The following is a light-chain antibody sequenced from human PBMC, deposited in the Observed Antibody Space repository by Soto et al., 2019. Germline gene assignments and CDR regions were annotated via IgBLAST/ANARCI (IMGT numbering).Light chain of an antibody. CDR2: EVS. V-gene: IGLV2-8*01. CDR1: SSDVGGYNY. Sequence: QSALTQPPSASGSPGQSVTISCTGTSSDVGGYNYVSWYQQHPGKVPKLIIYEVSKRPSGVPDRFSASKSGNAASLTVSGLQAEDEADYYCSSYAGSNSVVFGGGTKVPS. J-gene: IGLJ2*01. CDR3: SSYAGSNSVV.